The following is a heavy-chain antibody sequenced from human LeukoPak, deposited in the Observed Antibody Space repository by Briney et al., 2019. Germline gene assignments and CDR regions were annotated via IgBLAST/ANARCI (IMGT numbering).Heavy chain of an antibody. CDR2: IKEDASEK. D-gene: IGHD1-1*01. V-gene: IGHV3-7*01. CDR1: GFTFSSYW. CDR3: VRHIDWKFDY. Sequence: GGSLRLSCAASGFTFSSYWMTWVRQAPGKGLEWVGNIKEDASEKYYGDSVKGRFIISRDNAENSLFLQMNSLRDEDTAVYYCVRHIDWKFDYWGQGTLVAVSS. J-gene: IGHJ4*02.